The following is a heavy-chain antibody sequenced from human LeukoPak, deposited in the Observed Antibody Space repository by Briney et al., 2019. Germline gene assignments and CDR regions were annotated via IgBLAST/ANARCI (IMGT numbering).Heavy chain of an antibody. CDR2: IKQDGSEK. Sequence: PGGSLRLSCAASGFTFSSYWMSWVRQAPGKGLEWVANIKQDGSEKYYVDSVKGRFTISRDNAKNSLYLQMNSLRAEDTAVYYCARDGYDSSGYYYLLEYFDYWGQGTLVTVSS. V-gene: IGHV3-7*03. J-gene: IGHJ4*02. CDR3: ARDGYDSSGYYYLLEYFDY. D-gene: IGHD3-22*01. CDR1: GFTFSSYW.